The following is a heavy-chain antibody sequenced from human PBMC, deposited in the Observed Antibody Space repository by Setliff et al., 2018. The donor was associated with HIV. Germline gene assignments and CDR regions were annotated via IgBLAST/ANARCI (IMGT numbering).Heavy chain of an antibody. V-gene: IGHV1-69*13. CDR1: GGTFSNYA. Sequence: ASVKVSCKASGGTFSNYAINWVRQAPGQGLEWMGAIIPMFGTTNYAQKFHPRVTITANETTTTAYMELSSLRSEDTAVYYCARVRIAAAGASYYFDYWGQGTLVTVSS. CDR3: ARVRIAAAGASYYFDY. J-gene: IGHJ4*02. CDR2: IIPMFGTT. D-gene: IGHD6-13*01.